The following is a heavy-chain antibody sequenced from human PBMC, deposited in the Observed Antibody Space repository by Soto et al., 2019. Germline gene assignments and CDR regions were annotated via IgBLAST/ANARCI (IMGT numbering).Heavy chain of an antibody. CDR2: IIPIFGTA. J-gene: IGHJ5*02. Sequence: QVQLVQSGAEVKKPGSSVKVSCKASGGTFSSYAISWVRQAPGQGLEWMGGIIPIFGTANYAQKFQGRVTITADKSTSTAYMELSSLRSEDTAVYYCARAQGGYYDSSGYYLHNWFDPWGQGTLVTVS. CDR3: ARAQGGYYDSSGYYLHNWFDP. D-gene: IGHD3-22*01. V-gene: IGHV1-69*06. CDR1: GGTFSSYA.